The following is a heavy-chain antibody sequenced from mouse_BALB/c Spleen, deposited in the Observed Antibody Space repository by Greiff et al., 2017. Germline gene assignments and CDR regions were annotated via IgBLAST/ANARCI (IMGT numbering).Heavy chain of an antibody. Sequence: EVKLMESGGGLVQPGGSLRLSCATSGFTFTDYYMSWVRQPPGKALEWLGFIRNKANGYTTEYSASVKGRFTISRDNSQSILYLQMNTLRAKDSATYYCARDMRGYNVLDYWGQGTTLTVSS. CDR3: ARDMRGYNVLDY. D-gene: IGHD2-2*01. CDR2: IRNKANGYTT. J-gene: IGHJ2*01. CDR1: GFTFTDYY. V-gene: IGHV7-3*02.